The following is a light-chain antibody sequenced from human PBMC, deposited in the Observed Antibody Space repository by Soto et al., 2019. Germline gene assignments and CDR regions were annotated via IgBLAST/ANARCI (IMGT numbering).Light chain of an antibody. CDR3: QQYGSSRGFT. J-gene: IGKJ3*01. V-gene: IGKV3-20*01. Sequence: EIVLTQSPGTLSLSPGERATLSCRASQSVSSSYLAWYQQKPGQAPRLLIYGASSRATGTTDRFSGSGSGKDFTLTISRLEPEDFAVYYCQQYGSSRGFTFGPGTKVDIK. CDR1: QSVSSSY. CDR2: GAS.